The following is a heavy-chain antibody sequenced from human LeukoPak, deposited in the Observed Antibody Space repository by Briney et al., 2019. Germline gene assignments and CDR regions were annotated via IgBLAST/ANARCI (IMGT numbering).Heavy chain of an antibody. CDR1: GFAFSTYP. D-gene: IGHD3-22*01. CDR3: ARDDSSGYYFPGFDP. J-gene: IGHJ5*02. Sequence: PGGSLRLSCAASGFAFSTYPVHWVRQAAGKGLEWVAVIWYDGSNKYYADSVKGRFTISRDNSKNTLYLQMNSLRAEDTAVYYCARDDSSGYYFPGFDPWGQGTPVTVSS. V-gene: IGHV3-33*08. CDR2: IWYDGSNK.